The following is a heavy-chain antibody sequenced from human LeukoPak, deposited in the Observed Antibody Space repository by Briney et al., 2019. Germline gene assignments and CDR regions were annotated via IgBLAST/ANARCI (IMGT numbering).Heavy chain of an antibody. CDR2: MNPNSGNT. CDR3: ARDRGSVWFGDYYYYYMDV. CDR1: GYTFTSYD. J-gene: IGHJ6*03. Sequence: GASVKVSCKASGYTFTSYDINWVRQATGQGLEWMGWMNPNSGNTGYAQKFQGRVTITADESTSTAYMELSSLRSEDTAVYYCARDRGSVWFGDYYYYYMDVWGKGTTVTISS. D-gene: IGHD3-10*01. V-gene: IGHV1-8*01.